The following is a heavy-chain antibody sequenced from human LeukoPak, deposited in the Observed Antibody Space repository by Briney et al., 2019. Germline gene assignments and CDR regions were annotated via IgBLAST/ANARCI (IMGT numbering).Heavy chain of an antibody. Sequence: SQTLSLTCTVSGGSISSGSYYWSWIRQPAGKGLEWIGRIYTSGSTNYTPSLKSRVTISVDTSKNQFSLKLSSVTAADTAVYYCARSDRNYDFWSGYLGFDPWGQGTLVTVSS. J-gene: IGHJ5*02. V-gene: IGHV4-61*02. CDR2: IYTSGST. D-gene: IGHD3-3*01. CDR1: GGSISSGSYY. CDR3: ARSDRNYDFWSGYLGFDP.